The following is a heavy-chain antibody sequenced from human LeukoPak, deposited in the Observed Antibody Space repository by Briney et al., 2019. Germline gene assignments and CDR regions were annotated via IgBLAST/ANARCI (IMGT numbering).Heavy chain of an antibody. D-gene: IGHD3-10*01. J-gene: IGHJ4*02. V-gene: IGHV4-59*01. CDR2: IYYSGST. CDR3: AREHYGSGSFDY. CDR1: GGSISSYY. Sequence: SETLSLTCTVSGGSISSYYWSWIRQPPGKGLEWIGYIYYSGSTNYNPSLKSRVTISVDTSKTQFSLKLSSVTAADTAVYYCAREHYGSGSFDYWGQGTLVTVSS.